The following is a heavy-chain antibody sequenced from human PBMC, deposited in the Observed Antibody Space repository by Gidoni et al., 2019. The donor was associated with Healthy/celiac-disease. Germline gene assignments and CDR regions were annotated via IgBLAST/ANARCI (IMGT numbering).Heavy chain of an antibody. CDR1: GFTFSTYG. V-gene: IGHV3-30*19. J-gene: IGHJ4*02. CDR2: TSYDGSKK. CDR3: ARERRQWLVRGETIDY. D-gene: IGHD6-19*01. Sequence: QVQLVESGGGVVQPGRSLRLSCAASGFTFSTYGMHWVRQAPGKGLEWVAVTSYDGSKKYYADSMKGRFTISRDNSKTTLHLQMNSLRPEDTAVYYCARERRQWLVRGETIDYWGQGILVTVSS.